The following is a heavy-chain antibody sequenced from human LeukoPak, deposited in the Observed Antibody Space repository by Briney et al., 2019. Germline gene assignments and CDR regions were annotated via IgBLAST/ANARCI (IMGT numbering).Heavy chain of an antibody. Sequence: GGSLRLSCIASGFAFSSFSTHWVRQAPGKGLEWVAVISYDGSNKYYADSVKGRFTISRDNANNSLYLQMNSLRAEDTAVYYCARDRSWYYDGSGFDAFDIWGQGTMVTVSS. CDR2: ISYDGSNK. D-gene: IGHD3-22*01. CDR3: ARDRSWYYDGSGFDAFDI. CDR1: GFAFSSFS. V-gene: IGHV3-30*03. J-gene: IGHJ3*02.